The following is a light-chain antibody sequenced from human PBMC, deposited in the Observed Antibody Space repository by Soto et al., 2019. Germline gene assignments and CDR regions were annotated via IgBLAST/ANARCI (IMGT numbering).Light chain of an antibody. CDR3: QQYNNWPPWT. V-gene: IGKV3-15*01. J-gene: IGKJ1*01. Sequence: EIVMTQSPATLSVSPGERATLSCRASQSVSDNLAWYQQKPGQAPRLLISGAPTRATGIPARFSGSGSGTEFTLTISSLQSEDFAVYYCQQYNNWPPWTFGQGTKVEIK. CDR2: GAP. CDR1: QSVSDN.